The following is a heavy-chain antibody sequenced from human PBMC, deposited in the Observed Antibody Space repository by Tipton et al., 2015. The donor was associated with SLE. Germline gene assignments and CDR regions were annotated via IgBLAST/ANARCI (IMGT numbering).Heavy chain of an antibody. J-gene: IGHJ4*02. CDR2: VFYSGSS. V-gene: IGHV4-59*11. CDR3: ARAEYSAYDVPQFDL. D-gene: IGHD5-12*01. Sequence: TLSLTCTVSGVSISGHYWTWIRQSPGKGLEWLAYVFYSGSSNYNPSFRGRVTMSVDTSKIQFSLRLNSVTAADTAIYYCARAEYSAYDVPQFDLWGQGALVTVPS. CDR1: GVSISGHY.